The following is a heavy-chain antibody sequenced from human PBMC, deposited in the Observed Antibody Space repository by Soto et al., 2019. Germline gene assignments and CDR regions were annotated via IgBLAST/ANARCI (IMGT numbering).Heavy chain of an antibody. Sequence: QMQLVQSGPEVKKPGTSVKVSCKASGFTFTSSAVQWVRQARGQRLEWIGWIVVGSGNTNYAQKFQERVTITRDMSTSTAYMELSSLRSDDTAVYYCAAEREVGVIDYWGQGTLVTVSS. V-gene: IGHV1-58*01. J-gene: IGHJ4*02. D-gene: IGHD1-26*01. CDR1: GFTFTSSA. CDR3: AAEREVGVIDY. CDR2: IVVGSGNT.